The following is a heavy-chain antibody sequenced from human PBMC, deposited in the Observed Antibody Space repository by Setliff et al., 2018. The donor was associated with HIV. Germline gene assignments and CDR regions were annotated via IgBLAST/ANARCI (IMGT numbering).Heavy chain of an antibody. Sequence: SETLSLTCSVSGGSINSDNYYWGWISQAPGKGLEWIGSIYYSGTTYYNPSLRGRVTISVDRSRNQFSLTLNSVTAADTATYYCASRGIVVVTMSMPDEFFVHWGHGTLVTVSS. CDR3: ASRGIVVVTMSMPDEFFVH. V-gene: IGHV4-39*01. CDR2: IYYSGTT. D-gene: IGHD2-21*02. J-gene: IGHJ1*01. CDR1: GGSINSDNYY.